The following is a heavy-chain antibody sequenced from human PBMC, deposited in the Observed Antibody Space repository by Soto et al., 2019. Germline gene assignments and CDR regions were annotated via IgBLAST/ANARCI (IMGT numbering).Heavy chain of an antibody. J-gene: IGHJ4*01. V-gene: IGHV4-59*01. Sequence: PSETLSLTCTVSGGAMYAYYWSWVRQSPGKGLEWSGDIYYSGRTNYNPSLKSRVTISVDTSKSQFSLRLRSVTAADTAVYYCARGGHDFAFDYWGNGGLVT. D-gene: IGHD3-3*01. CDR1: GGAMYAYY. CDR3: ARGGHDFAFDY. CDR2: IYYSGRT.